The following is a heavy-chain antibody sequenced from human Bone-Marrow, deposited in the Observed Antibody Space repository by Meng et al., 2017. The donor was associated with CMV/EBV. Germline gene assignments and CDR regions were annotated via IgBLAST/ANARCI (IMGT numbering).Heavy chain of an antibody. Sequence: GGSLRLSCAASGFTFSSYAMHWVRQAPGKGLEWVAVISYDGSNKYYADSVKGRFTISRDNSKNTLYLQMNSLRAEDTAVYYCARDRSSGGYCSSTSCRYPGAFDIWGQRTMVTVSS. J-gene: IGHJ3*02. CDR3: ARDRSSGGYCSSTSCRYPGAFDI. D-gene: IGHD2-2*01. V-gene: IGHV3-30-3*01. CDR1: GFTFSSYA. CDR2: ISYDGSNK.